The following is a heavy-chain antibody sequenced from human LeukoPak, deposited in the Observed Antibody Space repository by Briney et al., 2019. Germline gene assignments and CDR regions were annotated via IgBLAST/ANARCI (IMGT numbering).Heavy chain of an antibody. CDR1: GFTFGSYA. CDR3: VRGRHYFDY. J-gene: IGHJ4*02. CDR2: IVGSGYST. Sequence: GGSLRLSCAASGFTFGSYAMTWVRQAPGKGRDWVSAIVGSGYSTYYAASVKGRFTISRDNSKNTVYLQMDSLRAEDTAAYFCVRGRHYFDYWGQGALVTVSS. V-gene: IGHV3-23*01. D-gene: IGHD5-24*01.